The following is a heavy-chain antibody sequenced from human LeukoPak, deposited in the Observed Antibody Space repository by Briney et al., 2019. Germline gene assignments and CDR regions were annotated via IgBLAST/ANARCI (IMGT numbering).Heavy chain of an antibody. D-gene: IGHD4-17*01. CDR1: GGSISSSSYY. CDR3: ARPVPTVTHAYFDY. V-gene: IGHV4-39*01. Sequence: SETLSLTCTVSGGSISSSSYYWGWIRQPPGKGLEWIGSIYYSGSTYYNPSLKSRVTISVDTSKNQFSLRLSSVTAADTAVYYCARPVPTVTHAYFDYWGQGTLVTVSS. CDR2: IYYSGST. J-gene: IGHJ4*02.